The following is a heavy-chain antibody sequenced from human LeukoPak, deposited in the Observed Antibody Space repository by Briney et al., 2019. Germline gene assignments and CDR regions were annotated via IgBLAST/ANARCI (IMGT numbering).Heavy chain of an antibody. CDR3: ARQNGNDFSSGRYFAY. V-gene: IGHV4-39*01. D-gene: IGHD3-3*01. Sequence: PSETLSLTCTVSGGSISSSSYYWGWIRQPPGKGLEWIGSIYYSGSTYYNPSLKSRVTIPVDTSKNQFSLKLSSVTAADTAVYYCARQNGNDFSSGRYFAYWGQGTLVTVSS. CDR1: GGSISSSSYY. J-gene: IGHJ4*02. CDR2: IYYSGST.